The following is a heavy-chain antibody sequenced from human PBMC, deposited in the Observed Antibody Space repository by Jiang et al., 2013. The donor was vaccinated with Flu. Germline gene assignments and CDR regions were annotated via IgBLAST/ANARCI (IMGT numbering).Heavy chain of an antibody. J-gene: IGHJ4*02. D-gene: IGHD5-12*01. CDR1: GYSFASCW. CDR3: ARRALYSGFDLGQFDY. Sequence: QLVESGAEVKRPGESLKISCKGSGYSFASCWIGWVRQMPGKGLEWMGSIYPGDSEIRYSPSFQGQVTISADKSIGTAYLQWSSLKASDTAIYYCARRALYSGFDLGQFDYWGQGTLVTVSS. CDR2: IYPGDSEI. V-gene: IGHV5-51*01.